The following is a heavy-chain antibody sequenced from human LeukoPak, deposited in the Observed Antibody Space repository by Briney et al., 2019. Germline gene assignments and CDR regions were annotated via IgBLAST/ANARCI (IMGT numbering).Heavy chain of an antibody. J-gene: IGHJ4*02. Sequence: PGGSLRLSCAASGFTFSSYGMHWVRQAPGKGLEWVAFIRYDGSNKYYADSVKGRFTISRDNSKNTLYLQMNSLRAEDTAVYYCARSPNRVTVAGTIDYWGQGTLVTVSS. CDR3: ARSPNRVTVAGTIDY. CDR2: IRYDGSNK. D-gene: IGHD6-19*01. CDR1: GFTFSSYG. V-gene: IGHV3-30*02.